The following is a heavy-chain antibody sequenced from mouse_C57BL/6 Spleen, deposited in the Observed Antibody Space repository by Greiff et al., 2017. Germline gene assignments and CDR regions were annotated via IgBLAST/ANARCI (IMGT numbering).Heavy chain of an antibody. Sequence: VQLQQSGPELVKPGASVKISCKASGYSFTGYYMNWVKQSPEKSLEWIGEINPSTGGTTYNQKFKAKATLTVDKSSSTAYIQLKSLTSEDSAVYYCAREGVNYYGSRFDYWGQGTTLTVAS. CDR1: GYSFTGYY. D-gene: IGHD1-1*01. CDR3: AREGVNYYGSRFDY. J-gene: IGHJ2*01. V-gene: IGHV1-42*01. CDR2: INPSTGGT.